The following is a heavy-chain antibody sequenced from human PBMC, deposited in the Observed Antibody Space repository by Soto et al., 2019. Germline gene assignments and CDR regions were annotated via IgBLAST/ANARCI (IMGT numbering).Heavy chain of an antibody. V-gene: IGHV3-23*01. CDR2: LSGSGGST. J-gene: IGHJ6*03. CDR1: GFTFSSYA. D-gene: IGHD4-17*01. CDR3: EKDNTVTTLYYMDV. Sequence: EVQLLESGGGLVQPGGSLRLSCAASGFTFSSYAMSWVRQAPGKGLEWVSALSGSGGSTYYADSVKGRFTISRDNSKNTLYLQITSLRAEDTAVYYCEKDNTVTTLYYMDVWGKGTTVTVSS.